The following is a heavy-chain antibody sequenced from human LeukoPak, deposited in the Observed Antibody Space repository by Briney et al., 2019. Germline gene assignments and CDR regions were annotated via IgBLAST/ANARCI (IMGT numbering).Heavy chain of an antibody. CDR1: GGTFSSYA. J-gene: IGHJ5*02. Sequence: GASVKVSCKASGGTFSSYAISWVRQAPGQGLEWMGGIIPIFGRANYAQRFQGRVTITTDESTSTAYMELSSLRSEDTAVYYCARSYCGGDCSPMFDPWGQGTLVTVSS. D-gene: IGHD2-21*02. CDR2: IIPIFGRA. CDR3: ARSYCGGDCSPMFDP. V-gene: IGHV1-69*05.